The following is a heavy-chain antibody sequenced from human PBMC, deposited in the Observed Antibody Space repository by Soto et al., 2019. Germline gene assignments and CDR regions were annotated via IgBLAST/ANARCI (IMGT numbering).Heavy chain of an antibody. CDR3: ARSNGDYERAYFDY. J-gene: IGHJ4*02. V-gene: IGHV3-11*06. CDR1: GFSFSDYY. D-gene: IGHD2-21*02. CDR2: VSTSNFYI. Sequence: QVQLVESGGDLVKPGGSLRLSCAASGFSFSDYYMTGIRQTPGKGLEWLSYVSTSNFYIRYADSVKGRFTISRDNAKKTLFLQMDSLRADDTAIYYCARSNGDYERAYFDYWGQGTLVAVSS.